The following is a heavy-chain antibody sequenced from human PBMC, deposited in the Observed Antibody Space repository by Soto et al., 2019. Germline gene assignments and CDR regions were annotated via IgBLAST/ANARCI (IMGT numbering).Heavy chain of an antibody. D-gene: IGHD3-22*01. CDR1: GFTFSSYG. J-gene: IGHJ6*02. Sequence: GESLKISCAASGFTFSSYGMHWVRQAPGKGLEWVAVISYDGSNKYYADSVKGRFTISRDNSKNTLYLQMNSLRAEGTAVYYCAKDMYYDSSGYYYYYGMDVWGQGTTVTVSS. V-gene: IGHV3-30*18. CDR3: AKDMYYDSSGYYYYYGMDV. CDR2: ISYDGSNK.